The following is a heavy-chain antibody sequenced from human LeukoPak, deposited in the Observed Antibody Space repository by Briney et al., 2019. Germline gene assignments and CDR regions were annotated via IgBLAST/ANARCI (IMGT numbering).Heavy chain of an antibody. CDR2: IYHSGST. J-gene: IGHJ4*02. Sequence: SETLSLTCTVSGYSISSGYYWGWIRQPPGKGLEWIGSIYHSGSTYYNPSLKSRVTISVDTSKNQFSLKLSSVTAADTAVYFCAGGYGGLPYWGQGTLVTVSS. V-gene: IGHV4-38-2*02. CDR3: AGGYGGLPY. CDR1: GYSISSGYY. D-gene: IGHD3-16*01.